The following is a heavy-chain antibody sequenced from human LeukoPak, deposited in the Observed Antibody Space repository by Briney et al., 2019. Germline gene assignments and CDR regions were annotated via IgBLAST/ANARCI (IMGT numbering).Heavy chain of an antibody. CDR2: ISYSGST. CDR3: ARLTYVSGSLLGMFDY. CDR1: LGFIRSRSYY. Sequence: PSETLSLTCPFCLGFIRSRSYYWRWIRQPPGKGLEWIGSISYSGSTYYNPSLKSRVTISVDTSKKQFSLKMSSVTTADTAVYYCARLTYVSGSLLGMFDYWGQGTLVTVSS. J-gene: IGHJ4*02. V-gene: IGHV4-39*01. D-gene: IGHD3-10*01.